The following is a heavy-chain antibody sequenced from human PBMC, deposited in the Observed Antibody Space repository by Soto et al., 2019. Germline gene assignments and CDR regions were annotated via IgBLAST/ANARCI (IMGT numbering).Heavy chain of an antibody. CDR3: ARDIRFLEWLLLPHTRDDFDI. Sequence: ASVKVSCKASGYTFTSYGISWVRQAPGQGLEWMGWISAYNGNTNYAQKLQGRVTMTTDTSTSTAYMELRSLRSDDTAVYYCARDIRFLEWLLLPHTRDDFDIWGQGTMVTVS. V-gene: IGHV1-18*01. D-gene: IGHD3-3*01. J-gene: IGHJ3*02. CDR1: GYTFTSYG. CDR2: ISAYNGNT.